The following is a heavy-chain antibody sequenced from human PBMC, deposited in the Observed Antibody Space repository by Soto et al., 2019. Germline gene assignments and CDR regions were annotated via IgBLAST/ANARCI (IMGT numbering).Heavy chain of an antibody. CDR2: FDPEDGET. J-gene: IGHJ6*02. Sequence: GASVXVSCKVSGYTLTELSMHWVRQAPGKGLEWMGGFDPEDGETIYAQKFQGRVTMTEDTSTDTAYMELSSLRSEDTAVYYCATRGPPYYYYGLDVWGQGTTVTVSS. CDR1: GYTLTELS. V-gene: IGHV1-24*01. CDR3: ATRGPPYYYYGLDV. D-gene: IGHD3-16*01.